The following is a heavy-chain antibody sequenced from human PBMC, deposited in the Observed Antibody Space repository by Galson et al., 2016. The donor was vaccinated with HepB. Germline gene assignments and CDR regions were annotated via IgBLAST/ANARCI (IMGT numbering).Heavy chain of an antibody. CDR1: GFPFKNSI. Sequence: SLRLSCAASGFPFKNSIMNWVRQAPGRGLEWIPTMSSHALSINYADSVKGRFAISRDDTRNSLYLQMHSLRGEDTALYYCARRYGDYFDYWGQGTLVTVSS. CDR3: ARRYGDYFDY. J-gene: IGHJ4*02. CDR2: MSSHALSI. V-gene: IGHV3-48*01. D-gene: IGHD4-17*01.